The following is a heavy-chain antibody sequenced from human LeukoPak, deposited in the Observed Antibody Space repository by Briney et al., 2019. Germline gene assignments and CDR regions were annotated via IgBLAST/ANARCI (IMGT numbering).Heavy chain of an antibody. D-gene: IGHD6-13*01. Sequence: PGGSLRLSCAASGFTFSSFSMNWVRQAPGKGLEWVSTLSTSGAATYYADSVKGRFTISRDNSQNTLYLQMNSLRAEDTAVYYCAKDRPLAAAGYFDYWGQGTLVTVSS. V-gene: IGHV3-23*01. J-gene: IGHJ4*02. CDR3: AKDRPLAAAGYFDY. CDR1: GFTFSSFS. CDR2: LSTSGAAT.